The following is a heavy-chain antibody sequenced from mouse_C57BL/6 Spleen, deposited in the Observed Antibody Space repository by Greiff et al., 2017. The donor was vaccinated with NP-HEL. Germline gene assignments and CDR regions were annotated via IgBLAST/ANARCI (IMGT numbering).Heavy chain of an antibody. V-gene: IGHV5-16*01. CDR2: INYDGSST. D-gene: IGHD2-1*01. CDR3: ARVWYPYAMDY. J-gene: IGHJ4*01. CDR1: GFTFSDYY. Sequence: EVMLVESEGGLVQPGSSMKLSCTASGFTFSDYYMAWVRQVPEKGLEWVANINYDGSSTYYLDSLKSRFIISRDNAKNILYLQMSSLKSEDTATYYCARVWYPYAMDYWGQGTSVTVSS.